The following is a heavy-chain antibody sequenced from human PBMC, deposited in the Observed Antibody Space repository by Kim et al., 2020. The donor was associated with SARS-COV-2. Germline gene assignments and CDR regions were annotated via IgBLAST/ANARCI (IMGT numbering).Heavy chain of an antibody. CDR1: GGSISSSSYY. V-gene: IGHV4-39*01. CDR2: IYYIGNT. J-gene: IGHJ4*02. Sequence: SETLSLTCTVSGGSISSSSYYWGWIRQPPGKGLEWIGSIYYIGNTYYNPSLKSRVTISVDTSKNQFSLKLSSVTAADTAVYYCARPIAVAGIFYFDYWGQGTLVTVSS. CDR3: ARPIAVAGIFYFDY. D-gene: IGHD6-19*01.